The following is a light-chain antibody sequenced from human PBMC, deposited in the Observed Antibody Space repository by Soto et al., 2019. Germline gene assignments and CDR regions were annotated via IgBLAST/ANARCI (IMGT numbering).Light chain of an antibody. Sequence: HSVLTQPPSVSGAPGQRVTISCTGSSSNIGAGYDVHWYQQLPGTAPKLLISGNSNRPSGVPDRFSGSKSGTSASLAITGLQAEDEADYYCQSYDSSLSGSYVFGTGTKLTVL. CDR3: QSYDSSLSGSYV. CDR2: GNS. J-gene: IGLJ1*01. V-gene: IGLV1-40*01. CDR1: SSNIGAGYD.